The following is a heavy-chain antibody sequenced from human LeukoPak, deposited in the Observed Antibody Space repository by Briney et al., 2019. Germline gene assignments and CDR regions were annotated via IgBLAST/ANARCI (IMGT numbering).Heavy chain of an antibody. J-gene: IGHJ4*02. CDR2: INAGNGNT. CDR3: ARADMVVAATYYFDY. Sequence: ASVKVSCKASGYTFTSYAMHWVRQAPAQRREWMGWINAGNGNTKYSQKFQGRVTITRDTSASTAYMELSSLRSEDTAVYYCARADMVVAATYYFDYWGQGTLVTVSS. D-gene: IGHD2-15*01. CDR1: GYTFTSYA. V-gene: IGHV1-3*01.